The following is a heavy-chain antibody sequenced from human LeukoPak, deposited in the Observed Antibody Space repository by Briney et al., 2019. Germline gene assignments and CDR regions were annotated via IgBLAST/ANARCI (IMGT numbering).Heavy chain of an antibody. D-gene: IGHD2-15*01. V-gene: IGHV1-18*01. Sequence: GASVKVSCKASGYTFTSYGISWVRQAPGQGLECMGWISAYNGNTNYAQKLQGRVTMTTDTSTSTAYMELRSLRSDDTAVYYCARVGDRSYYYYYYYMDVWGKGTTVTVSS. CDR1: GYTFTSYG. CDR3: ARVGDRSYYYYYYYMDV. CDR2: ISAYNGNT. J-gene: IGHJ6*03.